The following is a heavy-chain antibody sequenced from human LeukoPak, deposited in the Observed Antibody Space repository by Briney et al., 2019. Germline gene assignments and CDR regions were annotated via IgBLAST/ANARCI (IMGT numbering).Heavy chain of an antibody. CDR3: ARDLNCSGGSCYSWTFDY. V-gene: IGHV3-7*01. CDR2: IKQDGSEK. D-gene: IGHD2-15*01. J-gene: IGHJ4*02. CDR1: GFTFSSYW. Sequence: PGGSLRLSCAASGFTFSSYWMSWVRQAPGKGLEWVANIKQDGSEKYHVDSVKGRFTISRDNAKNSLYLQMNSLRAEDTAVYYCARDLNCSGGSCYSWTFDYWGQGTLVTVSS.